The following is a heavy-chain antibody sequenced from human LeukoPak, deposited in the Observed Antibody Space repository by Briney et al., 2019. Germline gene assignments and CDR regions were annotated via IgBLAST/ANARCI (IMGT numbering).Heavy chain of an antibody. CDR2: IKQDGSEK. Sequence: PGGSLRLSCAASGFTFSSYWMSWVRLAPGKGLEWVANIKQDGSEKYYVDSMKGRFTISRDNAKNSLYLQMNSLRAEDTAVYYCARVQDDFWSGKADCWGQGTLVTVSS. J-gene: IGHJ4*02. CDR1: GFTFSSYW. V-gene: IGHV3-7*01. D-gene: IGHD3-3*01. CDR3: ARVQDDFWSGKADC.